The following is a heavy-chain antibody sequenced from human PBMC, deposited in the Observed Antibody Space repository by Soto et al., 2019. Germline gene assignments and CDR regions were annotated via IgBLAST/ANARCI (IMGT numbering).Heavy chain of an antibody. D-gene: IGHD6-13*01. J-gene: IGHJ5*02. V-gene: IGHV4-39*01. Sequence: PSETLSLTCTVSGDSITNSNYYWGWFRQPPGKGLEWIASIYYIGSTYYNPSLKSRVTISVDTSNNQFSLKLNSVTAADTAVYYCARGRRQQLARSQYNWFDPWGQGTLVTVSS. CDR1: GDSITNSNYY. CDR2: IYYIGST. CDR3: ARGRRQQLARSQYNWFDP.